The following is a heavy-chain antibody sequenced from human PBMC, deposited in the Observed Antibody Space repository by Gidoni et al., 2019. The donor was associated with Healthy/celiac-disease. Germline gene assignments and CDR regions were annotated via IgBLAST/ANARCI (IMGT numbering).Heavy chain of an antibody. CDR1: GFNCSSYA. CDR3: AKRIRGNSYDAFDI. J-gene: IGHJ3*02. Sequence: EVQLLVSGGGLVQPGGSLRLACAAYGFNCSSYAMSWVRQAPGKGRGGVSAMSGSGGSTYYADSVKCRFTSSRDNSKNTLYLQMNSLRAEDTAVYYCAKRIRGNSYDAFDIWGQGTMVTVSS. CDR2: MSGSGGST. V-gene: IGHV3-23*01. D-gene: IGHD1-7*01.